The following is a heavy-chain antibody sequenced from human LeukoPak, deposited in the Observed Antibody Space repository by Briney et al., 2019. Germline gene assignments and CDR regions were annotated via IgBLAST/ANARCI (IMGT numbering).Heavy chain of an antibody. CDR2: IASKTFGGTT. CDR3: TTLSGPLDV. D-gene: IGHD2/OR15-2a*01. CDR1: GITFTNAW. J-gene: IGHJ6*02. Sequence: GGSLRLSCAASGITFTNAWMSWVRQAPGKGLEWVGRIASKTFGGTTDYAEPVKGRFTISRDESKNTLYLQMNSLKTDDTAVYYCTTLSGPLDVWGQGTTVTVPS. V-gene: IGHV3-15*04.